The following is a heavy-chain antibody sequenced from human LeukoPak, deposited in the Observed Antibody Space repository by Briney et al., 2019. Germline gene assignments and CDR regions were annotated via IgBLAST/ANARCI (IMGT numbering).Heavy chain of an antibody. CDR3: ARVPRGTIVGATPPYYYDY. V-gene: IGHV3-66*01. J-gene: IGHJ4*02. CDR2: INSAGDT. CDR1: GFAISRNF. Sequence: TGGSLRLSCAASGFAISRNFMTWVRQAPGKGLEWVSIINSAGDTYYAESVKGRFTISRDHSTNTLYLQMNSLGVEDTAVYYCARVPRGTIVGATPPYYYDYWGQGTLVTVSS. D-gene: IGHD1-26*01.